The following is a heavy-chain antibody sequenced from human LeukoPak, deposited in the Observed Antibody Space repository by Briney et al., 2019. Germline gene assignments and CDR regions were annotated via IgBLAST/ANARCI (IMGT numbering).Heavy chain of an antibody. V-gene: IGHV3-74*01. D-gene: IGHD6-19*01. J-gene: IGHJ4*02. CDR3: ARPWGSGWYFFDY. CDR1: GFTFSSYW. Sequence: GGSLRLSCTASGFTFSSYWMYWVRQAPGKGLVWVSRINSVVNSTSYADSVKGRFTISRDNAKNTLYLQMNSLRVEDTAVYYCARPWGSGWYFFDYWGQGTLVTVSS. CDR2: INSVVNST.